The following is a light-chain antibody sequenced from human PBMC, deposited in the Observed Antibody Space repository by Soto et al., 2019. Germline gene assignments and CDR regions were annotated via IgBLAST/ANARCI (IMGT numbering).Light chain of an antibody. J-gene: IGLJ2*01. CDR3: ASYGGYYVV. V-gene: IGLV2-8*01. CDR2: DVT. CDR1: SSDVGGYDY. Sequence: QSALTQPPSASGSPGQSVAISCTGTSSDVGGYDYVSWFQQNPGKAPKLMIYDVTKRPSGVPDRFSGSKSGNTASLTVSVLHAEDEAYYYCASYGGYYVVFGGGTQLTVL.